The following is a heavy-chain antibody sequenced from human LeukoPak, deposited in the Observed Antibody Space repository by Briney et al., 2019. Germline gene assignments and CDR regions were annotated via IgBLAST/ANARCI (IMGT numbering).Heavy chain of an antibody. CDR3: ARDLGYSSSWYEDY. D-gene: IGHD6-13*01. J-gene: IGHJ4*02. CDR1: GGSFSGYY. V-gene: IGHV4-34*01. Sequence: SETLSLTCAVYGGSFSGYYWSWIRQPPGKGLEWIGEINHSGSTNYNPSLKSRVTISVDTSKNQFSLKLSSVTAADTAVYYCARDLGYSSSWYEDYWGQGTLVTVSS. CDR2: INHSGST.